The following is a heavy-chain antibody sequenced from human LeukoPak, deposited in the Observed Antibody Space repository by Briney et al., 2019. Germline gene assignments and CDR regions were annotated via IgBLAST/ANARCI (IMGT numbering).Heavy chain of an antibody. D-gene: IGHD3-9*01. J-gene: IGHJ4*02. V-gene: IGHV4-30-2*06. CDR2: IHYNGGT. CDR3: ARGPQILSHYDEVTASYNCPLDS. Sequence: TPSETLSLTCSVSGASISRSGYYWNWIRQSPGGGLEWIGYIHYNGGTYYNPSLQSRVTISMDRANNHFSLRVTSVTAADPALYFCARGPQILSHYDEVTASYNCPLDSWGQGTLVTVSS. CDR1: GASISRSGYY.